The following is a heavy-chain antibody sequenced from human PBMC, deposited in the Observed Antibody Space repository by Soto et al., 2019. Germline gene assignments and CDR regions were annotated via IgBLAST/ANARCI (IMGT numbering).Heavy chain of an antibody. J-gene: IGHJ4*02. CDR3: AKDHRITTDSYYFDY. Sequence: EVQLLESGGGLVQPGGSLRLSCAASGFTFSSYAMSWVRQAPGKGLEWVSAISGSGGSTYYADAVKGRFTISRDNSKNTLYLQMNSLRAEDTAVYYCAKDHRITTDSYYFDYWGQGTLVTVSS. CDR2: ISGSGGST. D-gene: IGHD3-10*01. V-gene: IGHV3-23*01. CDR1: GFTFSSYA.